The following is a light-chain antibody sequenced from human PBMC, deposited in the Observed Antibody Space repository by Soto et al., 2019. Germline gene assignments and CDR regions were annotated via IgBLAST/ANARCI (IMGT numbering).Light chain of an antibody. CDR1: QSISRW. CDR2: SAS. V-gene: IGKV1-5*03. J-gene: IGKJ4*01. Sequence: DIQMTQFPSTLSASVGDRVTITCRASQSISRWLAWYQQRPGKAPKLLIHSASSLDSGVPSRFSGSGSGTEFTLNNTSLQPDDFTTYYCQQYNSDSGLTFGGGTKVEIK. CDR3: QQYNSDSGLT.